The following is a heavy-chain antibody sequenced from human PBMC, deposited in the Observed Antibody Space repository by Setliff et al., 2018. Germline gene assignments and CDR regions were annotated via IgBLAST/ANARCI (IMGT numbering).Heavy chain of an antibody. V-gene: IGHV4-39*01. CDR3: ARHFRSSKVQFLEYLTDYYFDS. D-gene: IGHD3-3*01. Sequence: PSETLSLTCTVSDVSISSSSFYWAWIRQPPGKGLEWIGSIYYSGSTYYNPSLTSRVTISVDTSNNQFSLNLRSVTAADTAIYYCARHFRSSKVQFLEYLTDYYFDSWGQGTLVTLSA. CDR1: DVSISSSSFY. J-gene: IGHJ4*02. CDR2: IYYSGST.